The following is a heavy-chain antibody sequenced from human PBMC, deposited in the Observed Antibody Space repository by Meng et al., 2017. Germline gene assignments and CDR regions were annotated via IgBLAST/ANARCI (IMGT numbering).Heavy chain of an antibody. J-gene: IGHJ4*02. Sequence: VDSGGGLVKPGGSLRLSGAAFGFTFSNAWMSWVRQAPGKGLEWVGRIKSKTDGGTTDYAAPVKGRFTISRDDSKNTLYLQMNSLKTEDTAVYCCTLDTAMVTIDYWGQGTLVTVSS. V-gene: IGHV3-15*01. D-gene: IGHD5-18*01. CDR3: TLDTAMVTIDY. CDR2: IKSKTDGGTT. CDR1: GFTFSNAW.